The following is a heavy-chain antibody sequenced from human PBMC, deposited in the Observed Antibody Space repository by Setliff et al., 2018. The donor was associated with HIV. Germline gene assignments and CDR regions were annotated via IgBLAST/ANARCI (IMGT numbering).Heavy chain of an antibody. D-gene: IGHD3-10*01. V-gene: IGHV4-59*11. CDR3: ARTFVVFRVRGVSSVYMDV. CDR2: IYYSGST. J-gene: IGHJ6*03. CDR1: GGSISSHY. Sequence: SETLSLTCTVSGGSISSHYWSWIRQPPGKGLEWIGYIYYSGSTNYNPSLKSRVTISVDTSKNQFSLKLSSVTAADTAVYYCARTFVVFRVRGVSSVYMDVWGKGTTVTVSS.